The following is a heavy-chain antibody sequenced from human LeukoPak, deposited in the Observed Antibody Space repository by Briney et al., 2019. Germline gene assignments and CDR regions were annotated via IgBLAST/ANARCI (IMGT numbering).Heavy chain of an antibody. CDR2: INHSGST. D-gene: IGHD3-10*01. Sequence: SETLSLTCAVYGGSFSGYYWSWIRQPPGKGLEWIGEINHSGSTNYNPSLENRVTISVDTSKNQVSLRLTTVTAADAAMYYCARGRLKYFYGSGSYSSWSQGTLVTVSS. CDR1: GGSFSGYY. CDR3: ARGRLKYFYGSGSYSS. V-gene: IGHV4-34*01. J-gene: IGHJ5*02.